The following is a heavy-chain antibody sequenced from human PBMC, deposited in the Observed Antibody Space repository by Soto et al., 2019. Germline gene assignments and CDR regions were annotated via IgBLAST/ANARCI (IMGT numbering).Heavy chain of an antibody. CDR3: ERGTYYYDSSRYYGY. V-gene: IGHV3-21*01. D-gene: IGHD3-22*01. CDR2: ISSSSSYI. Sequence: EVQLVEPGGGLVKPGGSLRLSCAASGFTFSTYSMNWVRQAPGKGLEWVSSISSSSSYIYYADSVKGRFTISRDNAKNSLYLQMNSLRAEDTAVYYCERGTYYYDSSRYYGYWGQGTLVTVSS. CDR1: GFTFSTYS. J-gene: IGHJ4*02.